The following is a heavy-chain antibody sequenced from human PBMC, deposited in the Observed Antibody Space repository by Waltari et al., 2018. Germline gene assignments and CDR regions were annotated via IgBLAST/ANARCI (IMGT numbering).Heavy chain of an antibody. CDR3: AREVTVGVGATDY. J-gene: IGHJ4*02. D-gene: IGHD1-26*01. V-gene: IGHV1-46*01. Sequence: QVQLVQSGPEVKKPGASMKVSCKASGYTFTSYYMHWVRQAPGQGLEWVGKIGPRGEATSNAERFQGRATMTRDTSTSTIYMDLSSLTSEDTAVYYCAREVTVGVGATDYWGQGTLVTVSS. CDR2: IGPRGEAT. CDR1: GYTFTSYY.